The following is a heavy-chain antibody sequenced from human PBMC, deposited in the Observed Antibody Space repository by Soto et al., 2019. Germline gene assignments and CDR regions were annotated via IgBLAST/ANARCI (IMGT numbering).Heavy chain of an antibody. V-gene: IGHV4-31*03. D-gene: IGHD6-19*01. CDR3: AREQWGFDS. Sequence: QVQLQESGPELVKPSQTLSLTCSVSGGSITTNGHYWTWIRQHPGQGLEWIAYIYYTGNSYLNPSPKXRXGXXVDTSKNQFSLELRSVTAADTAVYYCAREQWGFDSWGQGTLVTVSS. CDR1: GGSITTNGHY. J-gene: IGHJ4*02. CDR2: IYYTGNS.